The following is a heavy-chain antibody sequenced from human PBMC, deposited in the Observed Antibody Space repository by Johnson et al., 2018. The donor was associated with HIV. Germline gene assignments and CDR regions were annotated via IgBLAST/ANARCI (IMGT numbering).Heavy chain of an antibody. CDR2: IYSGGST. J-gene: IGHJ3*01. V-gene: IGHV3-66*02. CDR1: EFTVSSNY. Sequence: VQLVESGGGLVQPGGSLRLSCAASEFTVSSNYMSWVRQAPGKGLEWVSVIYSGGSTYYADSVKGRFTISRDNSKNTVYLQMNSLRAEDTAVYYCARDPPYGGNPSAFDVWGQGTMVTVSS. D-gene: IGHD4-23*01. CDR3: ARDPPYGGNPSAFDV.